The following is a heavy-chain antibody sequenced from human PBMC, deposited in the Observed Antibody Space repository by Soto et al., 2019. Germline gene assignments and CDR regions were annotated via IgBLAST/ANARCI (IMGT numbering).Heavy chain of an antibody. CDR2: ISYSGSYT. J-gene: IGHJ4*02. CDR1: ELIFSDYY. D-gene: IGHD2-15*01. Sequence: QVQLVESGGGLVKPGGSLRLSCAASELIFSDYYMNWILQAPGKGLEWVAVISYSGSYTNYADSVKGRFSVSRDNTKSSLYLQMNSLRVEDTALYYCATGQDCSGGSCFDFDYWGQGTRVTVSS. V-gene: IGHV3-11*06. CDR3: ATGQDCSGGSCFDFDY.